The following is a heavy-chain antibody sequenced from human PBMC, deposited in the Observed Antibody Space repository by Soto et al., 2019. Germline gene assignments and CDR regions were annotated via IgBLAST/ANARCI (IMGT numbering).Heavy chain of an antibody. J-gene: IGHJ5*02. V-gene: IGHV1-2*02. CDR3: ARVGPTGWFDP. CDR1: GYSFTDYY. CDR2: INTKTGGT. Sequence: QVHLVQSGAEVKKPGASVKVSCKASGYSFTDYYMHWVRQAPGQGLEWMGWINTKTGGTNYAQRFQDRVTMTGDTSINTAYMELSRLRSDDTVVYYCARVGPTGWFDPWGQGTLVTVPS.